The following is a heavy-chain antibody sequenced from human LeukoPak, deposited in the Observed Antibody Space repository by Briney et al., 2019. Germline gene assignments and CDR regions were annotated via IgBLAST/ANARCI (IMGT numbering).Heavy chain of an antibody. CDR1: GGSISSSSYY. Sequence: SETLSLTCTVSGGSISSSSYYWGWIRQPPGKGLDWIGSIYYSGITYYNPSIKSRVTISVDTSKNQFSLKMSSVTAADTAVYYCARHSASMADVDYWGQGTLVTASS. D-gene: IGHD6-6*01. J-gene: IGHJ4*02. CDR3: ARHSASMADVDY. V-gene: IGHV4-39*01. CDR2: IYYSGIT.